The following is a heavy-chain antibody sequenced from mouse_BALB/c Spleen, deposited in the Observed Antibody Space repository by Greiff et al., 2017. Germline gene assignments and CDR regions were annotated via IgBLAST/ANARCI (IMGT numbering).Heavy chain of an antibody. V-gene: IGHV5-6-5*01. CDR2: ISSGGST. Sequence: EVQRVESGGGLVKPGGSLKLSCAASGFTFSSYAMSWVRQTPEKRLEWVASISSGGSTYYPDSVKGRFTISRDNARNILYLQMSSLRSEDTAMYYCAREATQFDYWGQGTTLTVSS. D-gene: IGHD1-1*01. J-gene: IGHJ2*01. CDR3: AREATQFDY. CDR1: GFTFSSYA.